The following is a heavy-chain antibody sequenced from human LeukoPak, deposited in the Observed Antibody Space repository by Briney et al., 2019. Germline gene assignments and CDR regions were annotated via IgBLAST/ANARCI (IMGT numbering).Heavy chain of an antibody. CDR3: ARDLAATLGYCSGGSCYSNWFDP. V-gene: IGHV4-31*03. D-gene: IGHD2-15*01. CDR2: IYYSGST. J-gene: IGHJ5*02. CDR1: GGSISSGGYY. Sequence: SETLSLTCTVSGGSISSGGYYWSWIRQHPGKGLEWIVYIYYSGSTYYNPSLKSRVTISVDTSKNQFSLKLSSVTAADTAVYYCARDLAATLGYCSGGSCYSNWFDPWGQGTLVTVSS.